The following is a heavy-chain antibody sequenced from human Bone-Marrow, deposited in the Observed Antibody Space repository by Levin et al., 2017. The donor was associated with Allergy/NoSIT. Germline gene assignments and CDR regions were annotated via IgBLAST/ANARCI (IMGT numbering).Heavy chain of an antibody. J-gene: IGHJ4*02. CDR1: GDSISSGDDY. Sequence: SETLSLTCTVSGDSISSGDDYWSWIRQSPGKGLELIGYIYYSRSTSYNPSLKSRVIMSVDTSQNHFSLTLGSATAADTAVYYCARCSGGTCYSGLDSWGQGTLVTVSS. D-gene: IGHD2-15*01. V-gene: IGHV4-30-4*01. CDR2: IYYSRST. CDR3: ARCSGGTCYSGLDS.